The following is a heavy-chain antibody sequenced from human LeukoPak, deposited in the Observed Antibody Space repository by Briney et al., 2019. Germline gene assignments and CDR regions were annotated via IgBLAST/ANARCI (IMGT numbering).Heavy chain of an antibody. CDR1: GGSISSSSYY. CDR2: IYYSGST. J-gene: IGHJ2*01. Sequence: TSETLSLTCTVSGGSISSSSYYWGWIRQPPGKGLEWIGSIYYSGSTYYNPSLKSRVTMSVDTSKNQFSLKLSSVTAADTAVYYCARLRSTYWYFDLWGRGTLVTVSS. V-gene: IGHV4-39*07. D-gene: IGHD4-17*01. CDR3: ARLRSTYWYFDL.